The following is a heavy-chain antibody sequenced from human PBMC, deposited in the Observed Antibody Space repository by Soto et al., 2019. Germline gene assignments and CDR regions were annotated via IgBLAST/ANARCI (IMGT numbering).Heavy chain of an antibody. CDR1: GGSISSGGYY. D-gene: IGHD6-19*01. V-gene: IGHV4-31*03. CDR2: IYYSGST. Sequence: SEILSLTCTVSGGSISSGGYYWSWIRQHPGKGLEWIGYIYYSGSTYYNPSLKSRVTISVDTSKNQFSLKLSSVTAADTAVYYCARGRFGDSSGWYGAWFDPWGQGTLVTVSS. J-gene: IGHJ5*02. CDR3: ARGRFGDSSGWYGAWFDP.